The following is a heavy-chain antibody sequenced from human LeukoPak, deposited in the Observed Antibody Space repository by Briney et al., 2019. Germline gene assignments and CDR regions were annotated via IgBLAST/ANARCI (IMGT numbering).Heavy chain of an antibody. CDR1: GGSFSGYY. J-gene: IGHJ5*02. CDR3: ARARSSGWSQKWFDP. CDR2: IYTSGST. V-gene: IGHV4-59*10. Sequence: ASETLSLTCAVYGGSFSGYYWSWIRQPAGKGLEWIGHIYTSGSTSSNPSLRSRVTISIETSKNQFSLKLSSVTAADTAVYYCARARSSGWSQKWFDPWGQGTLVTVSS. D-gene: IGHD6-19*01.